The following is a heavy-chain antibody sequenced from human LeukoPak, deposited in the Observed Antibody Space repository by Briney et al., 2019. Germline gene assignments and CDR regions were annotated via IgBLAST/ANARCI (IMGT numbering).Heavy chain of an antibody. Sequence: PGGSLRLSCAASGFTFSSYAMSWVRQAPGKGLEWVSAISGSGGSTYYADSVKGRFTISRDNSKNTLYLQMNSLRAEDTAVYYCAKAIGEDIVVVPAAMPQINWFDPWGQGTLVTVSS. J-gene: IGHJ5*02. D-gene: IGHD2-2*01. CDR1: GFTFSSYA. CDR3: AKAIGEDIVVVPAAMPQINWFDP. CDR2: ISGSGGST. V-gene: IGHV3-23*01.